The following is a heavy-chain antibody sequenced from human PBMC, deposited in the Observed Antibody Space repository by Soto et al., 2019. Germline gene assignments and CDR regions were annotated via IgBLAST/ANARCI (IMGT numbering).Heavy chain of an antibody. CDR3: AKGSGSYLY. J-gene: IGHJ4*02. V-gene: IGHV3-30*18. D-gene: IGHD3-10*01. Sequence: PGGSLRLSCAASGFTFSSYGMHWVRQAPGKGLEWVAVISYDGSNKYYADSVKGRFTISRDNSKNTLYLQMNSLRAEDTAVYYCAKGSGSYLYWGQGTLVTVSS. CDR1: GFTFSSYG. CDR2: ISYDGSNK.